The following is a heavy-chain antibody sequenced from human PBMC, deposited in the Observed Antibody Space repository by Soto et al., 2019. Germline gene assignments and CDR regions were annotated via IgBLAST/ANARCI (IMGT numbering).Heavy chain of an antibody. D-gene: IGHD2-2*01. V-gene: IGHV4-34*01. J-gene: IGHJ3*01. CDR2: INHSGST. CDR3: ARDLEPYQLLGAFDV. CDR1: GGSFSGYY. Sequence: SETLSLTCAVYGGSFSGYYWSWIRQPPGKGLEWIGEINHSGSTNYNPSLKSRVTISVDTSKNQFSLKLSSVAAADTAVYYCARDLEPYQLLGAFDVWGQGTMVTVSS.